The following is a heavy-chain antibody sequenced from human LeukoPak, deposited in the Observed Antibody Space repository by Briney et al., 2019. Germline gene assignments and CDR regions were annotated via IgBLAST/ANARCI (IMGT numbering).Heavy chain of an antibody. V-gene: IGHV4-30-4*08. J-gene: IGHJ6*03. CDR3: ARVYGDYYYYYYMDV. CDR1: GGSISSGDYY. D-gene: IGHD4-17*01. CDR2: IYYSGSS. Sequence: SQTLSLTCTVSGGSISSGDYYWSWIRQPPGKSLEWIGYIYYSGSSYYNPSLKSRVTISVDTSKNQFSLKLSSVTAADTAVYYCARVYGDYYYYYYMDVWGKGTTVTVSS.